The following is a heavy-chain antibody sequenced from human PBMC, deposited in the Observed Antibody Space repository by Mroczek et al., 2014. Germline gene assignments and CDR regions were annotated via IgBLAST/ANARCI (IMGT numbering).Heavy chain of an antibody. Sequence: QVQLQESGPGLVKPSETLSLTCTVSGGSISSSSYYWGWIRQPPGKGLEWIGSIYYSGSTYYNPSLKSRVTISVDTSKNQFSLKLSSVTAADTAVYYCAGRDGYFIVAFDYWGQGTLVTVSS. D-gene: IGHD5-24*01. J-gene: IGHJ4*02. V-gene: IGHV4-39*01. CDR1: GGSISSSSYY. CDR2: IYYSGST. CDR3: AGRDGYFIVAFDY.